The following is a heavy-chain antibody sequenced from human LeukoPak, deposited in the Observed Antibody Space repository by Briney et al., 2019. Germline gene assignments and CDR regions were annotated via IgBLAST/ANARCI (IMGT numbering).Heavy chain of an antibody. Sequence: PGGSLRLSCAASGFTFDDYAMHWVRQAPGKGLEWVSLISGDGGSIYYADSVKGRFTISRDNSKNSLYLQMNSLRTEDTALYYCAKDTIRAGTFPYFDYWGQGTLVTVSS. J-gene: IGHJ4*02. CDR3: AKDTIRAGTFPYFDY. CDR1: GFTFDDYA. D-gene: IGHD6-19*01. V-gene: IGHV3-43*02. CDR2: ISGDGGSI.